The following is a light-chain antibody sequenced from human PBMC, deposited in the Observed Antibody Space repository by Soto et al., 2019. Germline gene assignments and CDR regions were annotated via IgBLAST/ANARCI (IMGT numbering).Light chain of an antibody. CDR1: SSDVGGYNY. V-gene: IGLV2-14*03. CDR3: CSYTSATTYV. CDR2: DVT. Sequence: QSVLTQPASVSGSPGQSITISCTGTSSDVGGYNYVSWYQHHPGKAPKLIIYDVTNRPSGVSNPFSGSKSGNTASLTISGLQPEDEADYYCCSYTSATTYVFGTGTKVTVL. J-gene: IGLJ1*01.